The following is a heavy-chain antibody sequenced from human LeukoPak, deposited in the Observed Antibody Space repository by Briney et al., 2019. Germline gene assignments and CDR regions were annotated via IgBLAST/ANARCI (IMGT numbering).Heavy chain of an antibody. V-gene: IGHV3-74*01. CDR3: IRSGGWPGF. CDR2: IDDDGSAT. D-gene: IGHD6-19*01. Sequence: RGSLRLSCEASGFIVSSYWMHWVRQAPGKGLVWVSRIDDDGSATAYADSVKGRFIISRDDAKNTVYLQMNSLRAEDTAMYYCIRSGGWPGFWGQGTLVTVSS. J-gene: IGHJ4*02. CDR1: GFIVSSYW.